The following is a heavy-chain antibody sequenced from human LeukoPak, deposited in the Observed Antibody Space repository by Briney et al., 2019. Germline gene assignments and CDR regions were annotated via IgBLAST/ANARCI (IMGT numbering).Heavy chain of an antibody. CDR3: ATTTMADYYYGMDV. Sequence: GGSLRLSCAASGFTFSSYSMNWVRQAPGKGLEWVSSISSSSSYIYYADSVKGRFTISRDNAKNSLYLKMNSLRAEDTAVYYCATTTMADYYYGMDVWGQGTTVTVSS. CDR1: GFTFSSYS. D-gene: IGHD3-10*01. J-gene: IGHJ6*02. CDR2: ISSSSSYI. V-gene: IGHV3-21*01.